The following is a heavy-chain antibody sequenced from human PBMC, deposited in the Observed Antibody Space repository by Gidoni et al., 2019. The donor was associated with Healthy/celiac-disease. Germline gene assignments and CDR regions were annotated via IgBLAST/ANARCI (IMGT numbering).Heavy chain of an antibody. CDR1: GYPFTSYY. J-gene: IGHJ6*03. CDR3: ARGYYGSGSYYAYYYMDV. D-gene: IGHD3-10*01. CDR2: INPSGGST. Sequence: QVQLVQSGAEVKKPGASVKVSCKASGYPFTSYYMHWVRQAPGQGLEWMGIINPSGGSTSYAQKFQGRVTMTRDTSTSTVYMELSSLRSEDTAVYYCARGYYGSGSYYAYYYMDVWGKGTTVTVSS. V-gene: IGHV1-46*01.